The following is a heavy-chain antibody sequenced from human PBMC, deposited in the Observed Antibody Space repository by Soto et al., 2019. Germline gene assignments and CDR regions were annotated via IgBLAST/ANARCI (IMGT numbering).Heavy chain of an antibody. CDR1: GGSIRNYY. Sequence: SEPLSLTCSVSGGSIRNYYWTWIRQPPGKGLEWIGYIYSTGTTKFNPSLRSRVTISVDTSRNQFSLDLKSVTAADTAIYYCAREVASYGSTYYDSWGQGTLVTVSS. J-gene: IGHJ4*02. V-gene: IGHV4-59*01. CDR2: IYSTGTT. CDR3: AREVASYGSTYYDS. D-gene: IGHD5-18*01.